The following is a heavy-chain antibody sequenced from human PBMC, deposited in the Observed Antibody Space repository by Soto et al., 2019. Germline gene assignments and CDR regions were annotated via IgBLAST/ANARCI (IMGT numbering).Heavy chain of an antibody. CDR2: INHSGST. V-gene: IGHV4-34*01. D-gene: IGHD3-10*01. CDR3: ARGGLIRGVLYY. Sequence: QVQLQQWGAGLLKPSETLSLTCAVYDGSSNNYYWSWIRRPPGKVLELLGEINHSGSTNDTASLKSRVTISEDTSKKQFSLELRFVTAADTAVYYCARGGLIRGVLYYWGQGTLVTVSS. CDR1: DGSSNNYY. J-gene: IGHJ4*02.